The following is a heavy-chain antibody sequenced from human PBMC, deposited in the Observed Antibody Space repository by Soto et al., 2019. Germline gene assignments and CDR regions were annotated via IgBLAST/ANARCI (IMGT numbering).Heavy chain of an antibody. Sequence: EMQLVESGGGLVRPGGSLRLSCAASGFSFIDHYMDWVRQAPGKGLEWVGRIRNKANRYTTEYAASVKGRFTISRDDSKNSLYLQMNSLVTDDTAVYFCTRDNPRAPGTLDYWGQGTLVSVSS. CDR2: IRNKANRYTT. D-gene: IGHD6-13*01. V-gene: IGHV3-72*01. CDR3: TRDNPRAPGTLDY. J-gene: IGHJ4*02. CDR1: GFSFIDHY.